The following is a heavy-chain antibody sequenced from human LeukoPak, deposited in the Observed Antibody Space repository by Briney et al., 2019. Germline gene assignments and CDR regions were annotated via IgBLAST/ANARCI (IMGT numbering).Heavy chain of an antibody. CDR1: GFTFSNHA. V-gene: IGHV3-13*01. CDR2: IGTAGDT. Sequence: GGSLRLSCATSGFTFSNHAMHWVRQATGKGLEWVSAIGTAGDTFYPGSVKGRFTISRDNSKNTLYLQMNSLRAEDTAVYYCAREHRRYFDWLTYFDYWGQGTLVTVSS. D-gene: IGHD3-9*01. J-gene: IGHJ4*02. CDR3: AREHRRYFDWLTYFDY.